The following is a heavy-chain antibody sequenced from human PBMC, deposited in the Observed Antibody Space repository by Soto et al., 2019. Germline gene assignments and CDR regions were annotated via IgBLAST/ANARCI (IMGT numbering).Heavy chain of an antibody. Sequence: QVQLQESGPGLVKPSETLSLSCTVSGGSISSYYWSWFRQSPGKRMEWIGYVHHSWGSSYNPSLQRRGAMSLDTSKSQFPLTVTSVTATDPAVYYCARQGFGPLHGLVDVWGQGTTVTVSS. J-gene: IGHJ6*02. CDR1: GGSISSYY. D-gene: IGHD3-10*01. V-gene: IGHV4-59*08. CDR3: ARQGFGPLHGLVDV. CDR2: VHHSWGS.